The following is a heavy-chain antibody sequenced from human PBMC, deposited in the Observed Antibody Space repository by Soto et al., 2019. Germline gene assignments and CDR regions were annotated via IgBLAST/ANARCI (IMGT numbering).Heavy chain of an antibody. CDR3: AKILADSSSWYGAPFDY. CDR2: ISYDGSNK. CDR1: GFTFSSYG. Sequence: LRLSCAASGFTFSSYGMHWVRQAPGKGLEWVAVISYDGSNKYYADSVKGRFTISRDNSKNTLYLQMNRLRAEDTAVYYCAKILADSSSWYGAPFDYWGQGTLVTVSS. J-gene: IGHJ4*02. V-gene: IGHV3-30*18. D-gene: IGHD6-13*01.